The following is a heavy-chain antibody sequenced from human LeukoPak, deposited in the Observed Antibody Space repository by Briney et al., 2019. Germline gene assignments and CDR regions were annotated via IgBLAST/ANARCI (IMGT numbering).Heavy chain of an antibody. CDR3: AKGYDFWSGFLDY. D-gene: IGHD3-3*01. CDR1: GFTFSSYA. Sequence: PGGSLRLSCAASGFTFSSYAMNWVRQAPGKGLEWVAAISGSGGSTYYADSVKGRFTISRDNSRNTLYLQMNSLRAEDTAVYYCAKGYDFWSGFLDYWGQGTLVTVSS. V-gene: IGHV3-23*01. CDR2: ISGSGGST. J-gene: IGHJ4*02.